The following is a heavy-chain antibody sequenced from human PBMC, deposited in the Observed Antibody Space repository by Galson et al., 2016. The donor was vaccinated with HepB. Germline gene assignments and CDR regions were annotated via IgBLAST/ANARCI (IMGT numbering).Heavy chain of an antibody. V-gene: IGHV3-33*01. D-gene: IGHD2-21*01. Sequence: SLRLSCAASGFTSSSYGMHWVRQAPGKGLEWVALIWYGGSNKYYADSVKGRFTISRDNSKNTLYLQMNSLRAEDTAVYYCAREALIAVTLLDVWGQGTTVTVS. CDR1: GFTSSSYG. CDR2: IWYGGSNK. J-gene: IGHJ6*02. CDR3: AREALIAVTLLDV.